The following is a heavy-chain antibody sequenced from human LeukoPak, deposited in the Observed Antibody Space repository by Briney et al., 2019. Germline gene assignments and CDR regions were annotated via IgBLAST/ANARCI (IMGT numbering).Heavy chain of an antibody. CDR3: ARRTYYYDSSGYYWWNFDY. V-gene: IGHV4-59*01. D-gene: IGHD3-22*01. CDR1: GGSISSYY. J-gene: IGHJ4*02. CDR2: IYYGGST. Sequence: TSETLSLTCTVSGGSISSYYWSWLRQPPGKGLEWIGYIYYGGSTNYNPSLKSRVTISVDTSKNQFSLKLSSVTAADTAVYYCARRTYYYDSSGYYWWNFDYWGQGTLVTVSS.